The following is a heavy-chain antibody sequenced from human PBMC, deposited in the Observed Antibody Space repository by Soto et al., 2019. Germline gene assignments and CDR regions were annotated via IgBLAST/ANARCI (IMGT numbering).Heavy chain of an antibody. J-gene: IGHJ4*02. CDR2: ISPSGGGT. CDR1: GYNFVDYY. Sequence: QVRLVQSGAEVKKPGASVKVSCQASGYNFVDYYIHWVRQAPGQGLEWMGLISPSGGGTTYAQTFQGRAIFTSEASASTLFMELSSVKYDDTAVYFWARVSHVSAGEYWGPGTLVTVSS. CDR3: ARVSHVSAGEY. D-gene: IGHD3-10*01. V-gene: IGHV1-46*01.